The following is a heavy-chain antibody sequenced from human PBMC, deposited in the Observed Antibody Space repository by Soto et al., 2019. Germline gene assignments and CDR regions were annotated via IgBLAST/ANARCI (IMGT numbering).Heavy chain of an antibody. Sequence: EVQLLESGGGLVQPGGSLRLSCAASGFSFSSYAMNWVRQAPGKGLEWVSVISGSGDSTYYADSVKGRFTISRDNSKNTMYRQMISLRAEDTAVYYCARRSSGWYFDYWGQGTLVIVSS. CDR3: ARRSSGWYFDY. CDR1: GFSFSSYA. CDR2: ISGSGDST. D-gene: IGHD6-19*01. V-gene: IGHV3-23*01. J-gene: IGHJ4*02.